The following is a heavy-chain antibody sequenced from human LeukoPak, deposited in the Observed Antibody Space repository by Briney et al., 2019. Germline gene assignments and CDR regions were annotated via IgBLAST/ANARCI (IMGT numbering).Heavy chain of an antibody. CDR1: GYXFTGYY. CDR2: INPISGGT. CDR3: ASCLQTYGMDV. V-gene: IGHV1-2*02. D-gene: IGHD5/OR15-5a*01. Sequence: ASVKVSCKASGYXFTGYYIHWVRQAPGQGLEWMGWINPISGGTNYAQKFQGRVTMTRDTSISTAYMELSRLRSDDTAVYYCASCLQTYGMDVWGQGTTVTVSS. J-gene: IGHJ6*02.